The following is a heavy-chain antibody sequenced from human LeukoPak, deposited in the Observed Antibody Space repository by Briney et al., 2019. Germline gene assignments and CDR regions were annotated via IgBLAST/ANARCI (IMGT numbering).Heavy chain of an antibody. Sequence: SETLSLTCTVSGGSITSYYWAWLRQPPGKGLEWIGYLYYSEYSNYNPSLKSRVSMSVDTSKNQFSLNLTSVTAADTAVYYCARHSIASDGARLFDYWGRGTLVTVSS. J-gene: IGHJ4*02. D-gene: IGHD2-21*01. V-gene: IGHV4-59*08. CDR2: LYYSEYS. CDR1: GGSITSYY. CDR3: ARHSIASDGARLFDY.